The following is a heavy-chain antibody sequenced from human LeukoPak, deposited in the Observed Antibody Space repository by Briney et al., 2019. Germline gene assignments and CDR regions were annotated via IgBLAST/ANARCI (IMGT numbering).Heavy chain of an antibody. D-gene: IGHD6-13*01. V-gene: IGHV4-34*01. CDR1: GFTFSSYS. J-gene: IGHJ4*02. CDR2: INHSGST. CDR3: ARGSDTAAGLY. Sequence: PGGSLRLSCAASGFTFSSYSMNWVRQPPGKGLEWIGEINHSGSTNYNPSLKSRVSISVDSSKNQFSLKVSSVTAADTAVYYCARGSDTAAGLYWGQGTLVTVSS.